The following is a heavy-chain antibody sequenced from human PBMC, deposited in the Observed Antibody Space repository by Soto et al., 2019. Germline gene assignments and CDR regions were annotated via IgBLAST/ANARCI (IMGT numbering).Heavy chain of an antibody. Sequence: EVQLVESGGGLVQPGRSLRLSCAASGFTFDDYAMHWVRQAPGKGLEWVSGISWNSGSIGYADSVKGRFTISRDNAKNSLYLQMNSLRAEDTALYYCAKGYLLRSYGDYSWFDPWGQGTLVTVSS. CDR3: AKGYLLRSYGDYSWFDP. CDR1: GFTFDDYA. D-gene: IGHD4-17*01. J-gene: IGHJ5*02. CDR2: ISWNSGSI. V-gene: IGHV3-9*01.